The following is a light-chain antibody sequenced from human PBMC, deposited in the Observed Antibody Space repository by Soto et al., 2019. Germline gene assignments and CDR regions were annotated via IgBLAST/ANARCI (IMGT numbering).Light chain of an antibody. Sequence: QSALTQPASVSGSPGQSITISCTGTRSDVGGYNYVSWYQQHPGKASKLMIYEVSNRPSGVSNRFSGSKSGNTASLTISGLQAEDEADYYCSSYTSSSTRVFGGGTKVTVL. V-gene: IGLV2-14*01. J-gene: IGLJ3*02. CDR3: SSYTSSSTRV. CDR2: EVS. CDR1: RSDVGGYNY.